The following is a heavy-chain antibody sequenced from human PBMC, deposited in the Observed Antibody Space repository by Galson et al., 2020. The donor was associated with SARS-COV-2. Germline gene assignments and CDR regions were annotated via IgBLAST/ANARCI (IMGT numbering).Heavy chain of an antibody. J-gene: IGHJ4*02. Sequence: SVKVSCKASGGTFSSYAINWVRQAPGHGLEWMGRIIPILGIANYAQKFQGRVTITADKSTSTAYMELSSLRSEDTAVDYCARGGYYYDSSGYHMDYWGQGTLVTVS. D-gene: IGHD3-22*01. CDR1: GGTFSSYA. CDR3: ARGGYYYDSSGYHMDY. V-gene: IGHV1-69*04. CDR2: IIPILGIA.